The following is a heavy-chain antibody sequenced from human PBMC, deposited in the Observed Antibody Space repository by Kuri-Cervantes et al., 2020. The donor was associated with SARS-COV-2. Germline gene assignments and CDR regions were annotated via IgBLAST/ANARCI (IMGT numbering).Heavy chain of an antibody. V-gene: IGHV4-59*01. D-gene: IGHD3-3*01. CDR3: ARVTSGYYPNYYYYGMDV. J-gene: IGHJ6*01. Sequence: GSLTLSCTVSGGSISSYYWSWIRQPPGKGLEWIGYIYYSGSTNYNPSLKSRVTISVDTSKNQFSLKLSSVTAADTAVYYCARVTSGYYPNYYYYGMDVWGQGTTVTVSS. CDR2: IYYSGST. CDR1: GGSISSYY.